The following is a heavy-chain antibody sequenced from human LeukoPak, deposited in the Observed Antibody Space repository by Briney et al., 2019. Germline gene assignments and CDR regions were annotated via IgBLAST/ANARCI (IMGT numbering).Heavy chain of an antibody. Sequence: SVKVSCKASGYTFTNSDINWVRQAPGQGLEWMGWMNTKTGNTGFAQKLQGRVTMSMDTSITTAYMEVTSLRSEDTAVYYCVAMLYWGQGTLVTVSS. J-gene: IGHJ4*02. CDR3: VAMLY. CDR2: MNTKTGNT. D-gene: IGHD3-16*01. CDR1: GYTFTNSD. V-gene: IGHV1-8*01.